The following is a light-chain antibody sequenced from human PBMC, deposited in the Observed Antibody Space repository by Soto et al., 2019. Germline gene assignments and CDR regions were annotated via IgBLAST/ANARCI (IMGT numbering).Light chain of an antibody. J-gene: IGLJ1*01. Sequence: QSALTQPASVSGSPGQSITISCTGSGRDIGAYDYVSWYQQHPGKAPKLIIYGVKNRPSGVSNRFSASKSAFTASLTISGLQTEDEADYYCSSYTSSSTWVFGTGTKLTVL. CDR3: SSYTSSSTWV. CDR1: GRDIGAYDY. CDR2: GVK. V-gene: IGLV2-14*01.